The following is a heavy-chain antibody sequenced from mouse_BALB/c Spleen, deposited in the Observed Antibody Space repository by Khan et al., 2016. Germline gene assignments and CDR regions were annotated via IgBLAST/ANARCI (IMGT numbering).Heavy chain of an antibody. CDR3: ARRRIYVGSYDAMAN. D-gene: IGHD2-3*01. CDR2: RNTYTGEP. J-gene: IGHJ4*01. CDR1: GYTFTNYG. V-gene: IGHV9-3-1*01. Sequence: QIQLVQSGPELKKPGETVKISCKASGYTFTNYGMNWVKQAPGKGLKWMGWRNTYTGEPTYADDFKGRFAFLLETSASTAYLQINKLNNEDTATFCCARRRIYVGSYDAMANWGQGTSVTVSS.